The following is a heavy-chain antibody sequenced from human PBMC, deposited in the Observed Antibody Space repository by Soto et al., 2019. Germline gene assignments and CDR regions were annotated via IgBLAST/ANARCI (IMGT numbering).Heavy chain of an antibody. Sequence: GGALRLSCQASVFSFSSYALHWVRQAPGKGLEWVGVISYDGSHTFYGQSVKGRFTITRDNSKNTLYLQMPNLTTDDTGVYYCAKVAGVATGGTVGGLEHWGQGTLVTVSS. D-gene: IGHD6-13*01. V-gene: IGHV3-30*18. CDR2: ISYDGSHT. CDR1: VFSFSSYA. CDR3: AKVAGVATGGTVGGLEH. J-gene: IGHJ4*02.